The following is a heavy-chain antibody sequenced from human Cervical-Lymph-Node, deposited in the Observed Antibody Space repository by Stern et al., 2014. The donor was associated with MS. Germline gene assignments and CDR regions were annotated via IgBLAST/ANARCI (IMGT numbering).Heavy chain of an antibody. CDR2: INPLFNTA. Sequence: VQLVQSGAEVKKPGSSMKVSCQTSGGSFSTFDIIWVRQAPGPGLELLGGINPLFNTANYAQKFRGRVTIIADESTSTVSMELRGLRSEDTAVYYCARHQAGIAANWGQGTLVIVSS. CDR1: GGSFSTFD. V-gene: IGHV1-69*01. J-gene: IGHJ4*02. CDR3: ARHQAGIAAN. D-gene: IGHD6-13*01.